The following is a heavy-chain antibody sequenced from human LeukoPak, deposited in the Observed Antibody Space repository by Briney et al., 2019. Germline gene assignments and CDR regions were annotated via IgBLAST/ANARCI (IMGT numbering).Heavy chain of an antibody. J-gene: IGHJ5*02. D-gene: IGHD6-6*01. CDR3: AGHVFGVYNWFDP. CDR2: IYYSGST. CDR1: GGSISSSSYY. V-gene: IGHV4-39*07. Sequence: PSETLSLTCTVSGGSISSSSYYWGWIRQPPGKGLEWIGSIYYSGSTYYNPSLKSRVTISVDTSKNQFSLKLSSVTAADTAVYYCAGHVFGVYNWFDPWGQGTLVTVSS.